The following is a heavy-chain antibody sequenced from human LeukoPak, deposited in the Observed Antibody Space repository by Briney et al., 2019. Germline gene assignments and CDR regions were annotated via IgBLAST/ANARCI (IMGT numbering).Heavy chain of an antibody. CDR3: VRSGSDFDY. CDR2: IKEDGSEK. Sequence: GGSLRLSCAASGFTFSSYWMSWVRQAPEKGLEWVANIKEDGSEKNYVDSVKGRFTISRDNAKNSLYLQINSLRAEDTAVYYCVRSGSDFDYWGQGTLVTVSS. CDR1: GFTFSSYW. J-gene: IGHJ4*02. V-gene: IGHV3-7*01.